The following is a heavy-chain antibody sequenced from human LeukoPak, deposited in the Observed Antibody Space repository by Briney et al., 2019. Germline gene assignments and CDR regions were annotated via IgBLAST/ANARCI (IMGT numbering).Heavy chain of an antibody. CDR3: VRSGSDFDY. CDR2: IKEDGSEK. Sequence: GGSLRLSCAASGFTFSSYWMSWVRQAPEKGLEWVANIKEDGSEKNYVDSVKGRFTISRDNAKNSLYLQINSLRAEDTAVYYCVRSGSDFDYWGQGTLVTVSS. CDR1: GFTFSSYW. J-gene: IGHJ4*02. V-gene: IGHV3-7*01.